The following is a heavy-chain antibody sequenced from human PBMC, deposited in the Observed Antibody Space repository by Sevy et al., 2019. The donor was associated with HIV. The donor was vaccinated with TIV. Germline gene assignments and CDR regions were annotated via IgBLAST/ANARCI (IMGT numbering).Heavy chain of an antibody. CDR1: GYTFTAYQ. J-gene: IGHJ4*02. D-gene: IGHD5-12*01. V-gene: IGHV1-2*06. CDR3: AMDLSGDKITFFDF. CDR2: ISPKGGGT. Sequence: ASVKVSCNPSGYTFTAYQMHWVRQAPGQGLEWLGRISPKGGGTKYAQNFSGRITLTRDTYIVTFYMNLSNLTPDDTAVYYCAMDLSGDKITFFDFWGQGTLVTVSS.